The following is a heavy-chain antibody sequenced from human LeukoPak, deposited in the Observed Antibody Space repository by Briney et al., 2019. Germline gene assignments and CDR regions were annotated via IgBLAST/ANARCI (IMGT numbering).Heavy chain of an antibody. D-gene: IGHD3-3*01. Sequence: SETLSLTCAVYGGSLSGYYWSWIRQPPGKGLEWIGEINHSGSTNYNPSLKSRVTISVDTSKNQFSLKLSSVTAADTAVYYCARGSFWSGRNWFDPWGQGTLVTVSS. CDR2: INHSGST. V-gene: IGHV4-34*01. CDR3: ARGSFWSGRNWFDP. CDR1: GGSLSGYY. J-gene: IGHJ5*02.